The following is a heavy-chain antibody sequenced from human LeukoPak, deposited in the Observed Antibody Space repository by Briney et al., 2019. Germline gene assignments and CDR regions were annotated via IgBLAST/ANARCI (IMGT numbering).Heavy chain of an antibody. CDR2: IYTSGST. J-gene: IGHJ5*02. CDR1: GGSISSYY. CDR3: ARGRATSSWQAYNWFDP. Sequence: PSETLSLTCTVSGGSISSYYWSWIRQPAGKGLEWIGRIYTSGSTNYNPSLKSRVTMSVDTSKNQFSLKLSSVTAAGTAVYYCARGRATSSWQAYNWFDPWGQGTLVTVSS. V-gene: IGHV4-4*07. D-gene: IGHD6-13*01.